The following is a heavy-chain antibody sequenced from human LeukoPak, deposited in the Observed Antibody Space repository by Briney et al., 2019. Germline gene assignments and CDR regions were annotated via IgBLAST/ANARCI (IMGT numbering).Heavy chain of an antibody. J-gene: IGHJ6*02. CDR1: GFTVSNNY. CDR2: IYGGGGT. Sequence: GGSLRLSCAASGFTVSNNYMTWVRQAPGKGLEWVSVIYGGGGTYYTDSVKGRFTISRDNSKNTLYLQMNSLRAEDTAVYYCAKDSGSYLSDYYYGMDVWGQGTTVTVSS. CDR3: AKDSGSYLSDYYYGMDV. D-gene: IGHD1-26*01. V-gene: IGHV3-66*02.